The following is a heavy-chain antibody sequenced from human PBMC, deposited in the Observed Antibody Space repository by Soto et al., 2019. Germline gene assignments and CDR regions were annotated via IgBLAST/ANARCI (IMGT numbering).Heavy chain of an antibody. CDR3: ARDSGLMAPDY. V-gene: IGHV4-31*03. Sequence: SETLSLTCTVSGGSISSGGYYWSWIRQHPGKGLEWIGYIYYSGSTYYNPSLKSRGTISVDTSKNQFSLKLSSVTAADTAVYYCARDSGLMAPDYWGQGTLGTV. CDR1: GGSISSGGYY. CDR2: IYYSGST. D-gene: IGHD3-9*01. J-gene: IGHJ4*02.